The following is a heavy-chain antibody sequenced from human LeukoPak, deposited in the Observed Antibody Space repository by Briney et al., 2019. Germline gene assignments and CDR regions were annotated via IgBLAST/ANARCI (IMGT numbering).Heavy chain of an antibody. V-gene: IGHV3-11*04. D-gene: IGHD6-13*01. Sequence: PGGSLRLSCAASGFTFSDYYMGWIRQAPRKGLEWVSYIRGSGGDIHYAGSVKGRFTISRDNAKSSLYLQMNSPRAEDTAVYYCARDIVAAGLFFDYWGQGTLVTVSS. CDR1: GFTFSDYY. CDR3: ARDIVAAGLFFDY. CDR2: IRGSGGDI. J-gene: IGHJ4*02.